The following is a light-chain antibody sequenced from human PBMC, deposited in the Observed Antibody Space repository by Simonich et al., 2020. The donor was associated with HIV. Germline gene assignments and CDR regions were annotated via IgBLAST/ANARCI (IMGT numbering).Light chain of an antibody. Sequence: DIQMTQSPSSLSASVGDRVTITCRASQGISNSLAWYHHKPGKAPKLLLYAASRLESGVPSRFSGRGSGTDYTLTISSLQPEDFASYYCQQYYSTPPWTFGQGTKVEIK. CDR1: QGISNS. CDR2: AAS. J-gene: IGKJ1*01. CDR3: QQYYSTPPWT. V-gene: IGKV1-NL1*01.